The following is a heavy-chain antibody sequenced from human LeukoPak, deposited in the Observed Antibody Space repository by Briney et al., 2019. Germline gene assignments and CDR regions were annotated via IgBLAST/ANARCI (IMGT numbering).Heavy chain of an antibody. CDR2: IYYSGTT. CDR1: GGSISSGDYY. J-gene: IGHJ4*02. V-gene: IGHV4-30-4*08. Sequence: PSQTLSLTCTVSGGSISSGDYYWSWIRQPPGKGLEWIGFIYYSGTTYYNPSLKSRLTKSVDTSKNQFSLKLSSVTAADTAVYYCARYSSSWYERYFDYWGQGTLVTVSS. CDR3: ARYSSSWYERYFDY. D-gene: IGHD6-13*01.